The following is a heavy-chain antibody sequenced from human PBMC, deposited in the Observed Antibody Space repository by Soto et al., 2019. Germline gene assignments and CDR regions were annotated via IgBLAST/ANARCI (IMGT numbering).Heavy chain of an antibody. D-gene: IGHD5-12*01. CDR3: ARRGYDSLGYHYYMDV. J-gene: IGHJ6*03. CDR2: IDPRDSNI. V-gene: IGHV5-51*01. Sequence: PGESLKISGKGSGYSFISYWIAWVRQMPGKGLEWMGIIDPRDSNIRYSPSFQGQVTISADKSISTAYLQWSSLKASDTAIYYCARRGYDSLGYHYYMDVWGKGTTVTVSS. CDR1: GYSFISYW.